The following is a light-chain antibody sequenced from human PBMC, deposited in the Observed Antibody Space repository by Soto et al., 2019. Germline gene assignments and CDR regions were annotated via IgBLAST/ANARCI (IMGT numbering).Light chain of an antibody. J-gene: IGKJ5*01. Sequence: DIQMTQSPSSLSASVGDRVTITCRASQGIGNYLAWYQQKPGKVPKLLIYAASSLQSGVPSRFSGSGSGTDFTLTISSLQPEDFATYYCQQSYSTPITFGQGTRLEIK. CDR3: QQSYSTPIT. V-gene: IGKV1-39*01. CDR2: AAS. CDR1: QGIGNY.